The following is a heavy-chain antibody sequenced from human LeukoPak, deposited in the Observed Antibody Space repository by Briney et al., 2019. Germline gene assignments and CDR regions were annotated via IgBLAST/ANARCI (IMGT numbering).Heavy chain of an antibody. CDR2: IYYSGST. D-gene: IGHD3-9*01. CDR1: GGSISSGCYY. J-gene: IGHJ4*02. Sequence: SETLSLTCTVSGGSISSGCYYWGWIRQSPGKGLEWIGNIYYSGSTHYNPSLKSRVTISVDTSKNQFSLKMTSVTAADTAVYYCARHASVDGIWPRPLDYWGQGSQVTVSS. V-gene: IGHV4-39*01. CDR3: ARHASVDGIWPRPLDY.